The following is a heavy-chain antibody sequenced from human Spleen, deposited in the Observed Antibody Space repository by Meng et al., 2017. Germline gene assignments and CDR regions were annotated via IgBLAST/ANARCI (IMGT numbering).Heavy chain of an antibody. Sequence: GESLKISCAASGFTFDDYGMHWVRQAPGKGLEWVSGINWNGGSTGYADSVKGRFTISRDNDKNSLYLQINSLTDEDTALYYCARDRRYSSSWFGGGDCWGQGTLVTVSS. V-gene: IGHV3-20*04. D-gene: IGHD6-13*01. J-gene: IGHJ4*02. CDR1: GFTFDDYG. CDR3: ARDRRYSSSWFGGGDC. CDR2: INWNGGST.